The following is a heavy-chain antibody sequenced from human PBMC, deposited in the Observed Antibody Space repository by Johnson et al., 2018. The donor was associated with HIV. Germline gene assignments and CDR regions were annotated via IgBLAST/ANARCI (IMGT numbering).Heavy chain of an antibody. J-gene: IGHJ3*02. Sequence: VQLVESGGGLVQPGGSLRLSCAASGFTVSRNSMSWVRQAPGKGLVWVSIIYSGGSTYYADSVRGRFTISRDNSKNTLYLQMNSLRAEDTAVYYCARAGQLPEDAFDIWGQGTMVTVSS. CDR3: ARAGQLPEDAFDI. CDR1: GFTVSRNS. CDR2: IYSGGST. D-gene: IGHD1-7*01. V-gene: IGHV3-66*01.